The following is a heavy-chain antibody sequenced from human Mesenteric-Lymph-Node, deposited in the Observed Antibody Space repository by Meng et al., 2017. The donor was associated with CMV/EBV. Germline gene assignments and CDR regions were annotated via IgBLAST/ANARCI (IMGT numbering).Heavy chain of an antibody. Sequence: GGSLRLSCAASGFSFSTYAMSWVRQAPGKGLEWVSAINGNGGRTYYADSVKGRFTISRDNSKNTLYVQMNSLRADDTAKYYCARVRYSTGWQFDFWGQGTLVTVSS. D-gene: IGHD6-19*01. CDR1: GFSFSTYA. J-gene: IGHJ4*02. CDR2: INGNGGRT. V-gene: IGHV3-23*01. CDR3: ARVRYSTGWQFDF.